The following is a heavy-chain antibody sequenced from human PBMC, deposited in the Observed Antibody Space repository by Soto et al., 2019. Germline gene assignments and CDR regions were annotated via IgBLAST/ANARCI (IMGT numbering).Heavy chain of an antibody. CDR1: GDSVSSNSAA. CDR3: ARGGGPLPTIFGVVTKRRYYYYYYMDV. Sequence: SQTLSLTCAISGDSVSSNSAAWNWIRQSPSRDLEWLGKTYYRSKWYNDYAVSVKSRITINPDTSKNQFSLQLNSVTPEDTAVYYCARGGGPLPTIFGVVTKRRYYYYYYMDVWGKGTTVTVSS. J-gene: IGHJ6*03. D-gene: IGHD3-3*01. CDR2: TYYRSKWYN. V-gene: IGHV6-1*01.